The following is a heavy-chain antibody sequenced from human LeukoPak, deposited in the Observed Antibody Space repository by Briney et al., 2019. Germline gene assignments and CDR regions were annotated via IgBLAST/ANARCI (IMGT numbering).Heavy chain of an antibody. CDR1: GFTFSSYA. Sequence: PGGSLRLSCAASGFTFSSYAMHWVRQAPGKGLEWVAVISYDGSNKYYADSVKGRFTISRDNSKNTLYLQMNSLRAEDTAVYYCARDNYYDSSGYGDCWGQGTLVTVSS. CDR2: ISYDGSNK. J-gene: IGHJ4*02. CDR3: ARDNYYDSSGYGDC. V-gene: IGHV3-30*04. D-gene: IGHD3-22*01.